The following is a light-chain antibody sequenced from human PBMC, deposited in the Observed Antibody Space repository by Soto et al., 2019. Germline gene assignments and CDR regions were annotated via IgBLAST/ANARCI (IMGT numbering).Light chain of an antibody. CDR2: AAS. CDR1: RGVSSGY. J-gene: IGKJ1*01. V-gene: IGKV3-20*01. Sequence: ELVLTQSPGTLSLSPGERATLSCRASRGVSSGYLAWYQQKPGQAPRPLLYAASHRATGIPGRFSGSGFGTDFTLTISRLEPEDFAVYYCQHADISSWTFGQGTKVEI. CDR3: QHADISSWT.